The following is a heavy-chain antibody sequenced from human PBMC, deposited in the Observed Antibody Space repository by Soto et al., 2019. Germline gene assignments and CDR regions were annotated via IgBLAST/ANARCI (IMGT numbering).Heavy chain of an antibody. J-gene: IGHJ4*02. CDR3: AREPYSTSSTSLTDY. CDR1: GFTFSSYG. D-gene: IGHD2-2*01. V-gene: IGHV3-33*01. CDR2: IWYDGSNK. Sequence: GGSLRLSCAASGFTFSSYGMHWVRQAPGKGLEWVAVIWYDGSNKYYADSVKGRFTISRDNSKNTLYLQMNSLRAEDTAVYYCAREPYSTSSTSLTDYWGQGTLVTVSS.